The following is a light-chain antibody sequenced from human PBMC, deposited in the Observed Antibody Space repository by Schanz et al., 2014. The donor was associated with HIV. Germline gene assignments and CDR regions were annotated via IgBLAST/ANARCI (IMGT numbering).Light chain of an antibody. CDR1: SSNIGAGYD. V-gene: IGLV1-40*01. CDR3: AAWDDSLNGPV. CDR2: GNS. Sequence: QSALTQPASVSGSPGQSITISCTGSSSNIGAGYDVHWYQQLPGTAPKLLIYGNSNRPSGVPDRFSGFKSDTSASLAISGLQSDDEADYYCAAWDDSLNGPVFGGGTKLTVL. J-gene: IGLJ3*02.